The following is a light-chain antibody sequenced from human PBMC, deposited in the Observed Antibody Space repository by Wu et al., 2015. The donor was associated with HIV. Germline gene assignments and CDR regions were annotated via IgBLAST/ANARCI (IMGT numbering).Light chain of an antibody. J-gene: IGKJ3*01. Sequence: DIQMTQSPSSLSASVGDRVTISCRASQSISSYLNWYQRKPGKAPKLLIYAASDLQSRGPDQGSVAVDLGQISLSPSAVCNLKILSTYYCQQSYSAPRTFGPGTESGYQT. CDR1: QSISSY. CDR2: AAS. V-gene: IGKV1-39*01. CDR3: QQSYSAPRT.